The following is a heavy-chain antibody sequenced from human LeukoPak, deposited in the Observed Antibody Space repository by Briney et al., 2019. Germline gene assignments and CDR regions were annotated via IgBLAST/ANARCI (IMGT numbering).Heavy chain of an antibody. CDR3: ARRGGSPLGAFDI. J-gene: IGHJ3*02. CDR1: GGSISSYY. V-gene: IGHV4-59*01. Sequence: SETLSLTCTVSGGSISSYYWSWIRQPPGKGLEWSGYIYYSGSTNYNPSHKSRVTISVDTSKNQFSLKLTSVTAADTAMYYCARRGGSPLGAFDIWGQGTMVTVSS. D-gene: IGHD1-26*01. CDR2: IYYSGST.